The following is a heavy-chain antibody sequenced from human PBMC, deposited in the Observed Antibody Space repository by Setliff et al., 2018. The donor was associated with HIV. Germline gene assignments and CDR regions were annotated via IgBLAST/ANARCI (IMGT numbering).Heavy chain of an antibody. CDR1: GFTFSTYE. J-gene: IGHJ4*02. CDR3: ARLSPPDDYGDLGGVDY. V-gene: IGHV3-48*03. CDR2: ISSSDSTI. D-gene: IGHD4-17*01. Sequence: GGSLRLSCAASGFTFSTYEMNWVRQAPGKGLEWVAYISSSDSTIYYADSVKGRFTIYRDNAKSSLFLQMDSLRVEDTAFYYCARLSPPDDYGDLGGVDYWGQGTLVTVSS.